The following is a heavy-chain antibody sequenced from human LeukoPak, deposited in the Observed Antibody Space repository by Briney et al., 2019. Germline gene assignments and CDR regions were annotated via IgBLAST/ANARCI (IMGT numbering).Heavy chain of an antibody. CDR2: IYGGGRV. V-gene: IGHV3-53*01. D-gene: IGHD1-26*01. Sequence: GWSLRLSCAASGFTVGSNYMSWVRQAPGKGLEWVSIIYGGGRVFYADSVQGRFTISRDNSKNTLYLQMNSLRGEDTAVYYCARGGSYLSAFDIWGQGTMVTVSS. CDR3: ARGGSYLSAFDI. J-gene: IGHJ3*02. CDR1: GFTVGSNY.